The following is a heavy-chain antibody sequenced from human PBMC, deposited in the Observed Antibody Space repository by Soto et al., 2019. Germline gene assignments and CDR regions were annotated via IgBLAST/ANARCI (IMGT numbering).Heavy chain of an antibody. V-gene: IGHV3-23*01. J-gene: IGHJ5*02. Sequence: GGSLRLSCAASGFAFSTYAMNWVRQAPGKGLEWVSIISGTGRTIYYADSVKGRFAISRDNSKNTLYLQMNSLRAEDTAVYYCAKKSLTSNGRDYFDPWGQGALVTVSS. CDR2: ISGTGRTI. CDR1: GFAFSTYA. CDR3: AKKSLTSNGRDYFDP. D-gene: IGHD2-8*01.